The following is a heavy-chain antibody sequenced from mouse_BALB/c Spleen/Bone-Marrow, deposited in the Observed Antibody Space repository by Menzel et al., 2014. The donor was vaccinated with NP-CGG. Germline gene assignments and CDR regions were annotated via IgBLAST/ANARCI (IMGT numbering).Heavy chain of an antibody. D-gene: IGHD1-1*01. Sequence: EVQRVESGGGLVKPGGSLKLSCAASGFTFSSYAMSWVRQTPEKRLEWVASISSGGSTYYPDSVKGRFTISRDNARNIQYLQMSSLRSEDTAMYYCARDGSSYYAMDYWGQGTSVTVSS. CDR3: ARDGSSYYAMDY. V-gene: IGHV5-6-5*01. CDR1: GFTFSSYA. J-gene: IGHJ4*01. CDR2: ISSGGST.